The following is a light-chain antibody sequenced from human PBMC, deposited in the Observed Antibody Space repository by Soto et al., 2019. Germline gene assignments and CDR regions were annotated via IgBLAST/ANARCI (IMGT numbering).Light chain of an antibody. Sequence: QSALTQPPSASGSPGQPVAISCTGTNSDVGGNNYVSWYQQPPGKAPQLISYEVTNRPSGISTRFSAYAAGSTASLTISGLQAEDEAYYYCNSYTSDYTYVFGTGSKVSV. CDR1: NSDVGGNNY. CDR2: EVT. V-gene: IGLV2-14*01. CDR3: NSYTSDYTYV. J-gene: IGLJ1*01.